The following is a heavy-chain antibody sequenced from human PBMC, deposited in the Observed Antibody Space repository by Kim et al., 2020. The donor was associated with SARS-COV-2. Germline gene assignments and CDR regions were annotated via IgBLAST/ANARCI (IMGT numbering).Heavy chain of an antibody. J-gene: IGHJ4*01. Sequence: LSLTCAASGFTFSSYAMSWVRQAPGKGLEWVSAISGGGVSTYYADSVKGRFTISRDNSKNTLYLQMNSLRAEDTAVYYCAKDWGFTYGSGSFFDCWG. CDR1: GFTFSSYA. CDR3: AKDWGFTYGSGSFFDC. V-gene: IGHV3-23*01. CDR2: ISGGGVST. D-gene: IGHD3-10*01.